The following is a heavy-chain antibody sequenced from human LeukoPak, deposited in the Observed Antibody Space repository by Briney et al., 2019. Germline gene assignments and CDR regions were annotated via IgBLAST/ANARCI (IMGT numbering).Heavy chain of an antibody. CDR1: GYTFTIYY. V-gene: IGHV1-46*01. CDR2: INPSGGST. J-gene: IGHJ4*02. D-gene: IGHD5-24*01. CDR3: ARDEGDGFNQGWVDY. Sequence: GASVTVSCKASGYTFTIYYIHWVRQAPGQGLEWMGIINPSGGSTTYAQKFQGRVTMTRDTSTSTVHMELSSLRSEDTAVFYCARDEGDGFNQGWVDYWGQGTLVTVSS.